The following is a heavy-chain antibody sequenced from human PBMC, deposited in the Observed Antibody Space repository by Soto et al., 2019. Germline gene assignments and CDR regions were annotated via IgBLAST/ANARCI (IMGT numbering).Heavy chain of an antibody. CDR3: ARMGSSRGWYLDY. CDR2: INPSGGST. CDR1: AYTFTSYY. D-gene: IGHD6-6*01. V-gene: IGHV1-46*01. Sequence: QVQRVQSGAEVKKPGASVKISCKASAYTFTSYYMHWVRQAPGQGPEWMGIINPSGGSTSYAQKFQGRVTVTRDTSTSTVYMELSSLRSEDTAVYYCARMGSSRGWYLDYWGQGTLVTVSS. J-gene: IGHJ4*02.